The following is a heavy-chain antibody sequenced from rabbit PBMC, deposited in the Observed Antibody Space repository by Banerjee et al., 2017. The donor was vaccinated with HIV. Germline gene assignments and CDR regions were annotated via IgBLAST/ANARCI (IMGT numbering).Heavy chain of an antibody. CDR2: INTSSGNT. Sequence: QEQLEESGGDLVKPEGSLTLTCTASGFSFSNKYVMCWVRQAPGKGLEWIACINTSSGNTVYATWAKGRFTISKASWTTVTLQMTSLTAADTATYFCARRADYAGGGNFNLWGQGTLVTVS. D-gene: IGHD4-2*01. CDR3: ARRADYAGGGNFNL. V-gene: IGHV1S45*01. CDR1: GFSFSNKYV. J-gene: IGHJ4*01.